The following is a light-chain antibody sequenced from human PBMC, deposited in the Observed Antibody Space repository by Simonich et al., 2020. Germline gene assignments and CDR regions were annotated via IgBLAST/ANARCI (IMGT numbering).Light chain of an antibody. J-gene: IGKJ5*01. CDR2: KAS. CDR3: QQLNSYPIT. CDR1: QSLSSW. Sequence: DIQMTQSPSTLSASVGDRVTITCRASQSLSSWLAWYQQKPGKAPKLLIYKASSLESGVPSRFSGSGSGTEFTLTISSLQPDDFATYYCQQLNSYPITFGQGTRLEIK. V-gene: IGKV1-5*03.